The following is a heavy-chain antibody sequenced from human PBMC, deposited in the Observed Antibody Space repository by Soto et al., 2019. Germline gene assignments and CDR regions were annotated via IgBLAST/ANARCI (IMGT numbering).Heavy chain of an antibody. J-gene: IGHJ5*01. CDR3: VRQDGDNWFDS. CDR1: GFSLNSNNYY. V-gene: IGHV4-39*01. CDR2: VSYIGTI. D-gene: IGHD2-8*01. Sequence: QLQLQESGPGLLKPSENLFLICTVSGFSLNSNNYYWAWIRQSPGEGLEWIGSVSYIGTIFYNPSLKSRVTISIDTSKNNFSLHLMSVTAADTAVYYCVRQDGDNWFDSWGQGVPVSLSS.